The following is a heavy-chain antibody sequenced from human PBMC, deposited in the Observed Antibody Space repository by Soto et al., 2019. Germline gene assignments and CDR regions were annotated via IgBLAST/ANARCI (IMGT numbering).Heavy chain of an antibody. CDR1: GYTFTSYD. CDR3: ARDRTVTTYWFDP. J-gene: IGHJ5*02. D-gene: IGHD4-17*01. V-gene: IGHV1-3*01. CDR2: INAGNGNT. Sequence: ASVKVSCKASGYTFTSYDINWVRQATGQGLEWMGWINAGNGNTKYSQKFQGRVTITRDTSASTAYMELSSLRSEDTAVYYCARDRTVTTYWFDPWGQGTLVTVSS.